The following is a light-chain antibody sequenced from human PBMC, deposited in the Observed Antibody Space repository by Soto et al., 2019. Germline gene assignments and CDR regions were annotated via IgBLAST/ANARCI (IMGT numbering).Light chain of an antibody. CDR1: QSVTSF. CDR2: DVS. V-gene: IGKV3-11*01. CDR3: QQRSNWPLT. J-gene: IGKJ4*01. Sequence: IVLTQSPATLSLSPGERATLSCRASQSVTSFLAWYQQKPGQAPRLLIYDVSIRANGIPARFSGSGSGTDFTLTISILEPEDFAVYYCQQRSNWPLTFGGGTKVEIK.